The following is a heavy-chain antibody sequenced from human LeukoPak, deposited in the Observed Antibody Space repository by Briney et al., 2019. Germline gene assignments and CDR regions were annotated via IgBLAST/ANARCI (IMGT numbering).Heavy chain of an antibody. D-gene: IGHD2-2*01. V-gene: IGHV1-69*13. CDR1: GYTFTSYY. CDR3: ARVPHYEDIVVVPAAMYYYYGMDV. Sequence: SVKVSCKASGYTFTSYYMHWVRQAPGHGLEWMGGIIPIFGTANYAQKFQGRVTITADESTSTAYMELSSLRSEDTAVYYCARVPHYEDIVVVPAAMYYYYGMDVWGQGTTVTVSS. J-gene: IGHJ6*02. CDR2: IIPIFGTA.